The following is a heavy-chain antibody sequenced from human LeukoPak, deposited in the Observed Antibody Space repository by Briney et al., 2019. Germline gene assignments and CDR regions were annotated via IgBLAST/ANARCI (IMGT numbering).Heavy chain of an antibody. Sequence: GGSLRLSCAASGFTFNTYAMSWVRQAPGKGLEWVSYISGSSSTIYYAGSVKGRFTISRDNAKNSVYLQMDSLRDDDTALYYCARDHYSRNDHWGQGTLVTVSS. D-gene: IGHD6-13*01. CDR3: ARDHYSRNDH. CDR2: ISGSSSTI. CDR1: GFTFNTYA. J-gene: IGHJ4*02. V-gene: IGHV3-48*02.